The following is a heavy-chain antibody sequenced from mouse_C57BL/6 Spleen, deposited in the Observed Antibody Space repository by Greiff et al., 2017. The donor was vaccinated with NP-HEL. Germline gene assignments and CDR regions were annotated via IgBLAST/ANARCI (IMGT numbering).Heavy chain of an antibody. V-gene: IGHV14-4*01. CDR1: GFNIKDYY. CDR2: IDPENGDT. J-gene: IGHJ3*01. Sequence: VQLQQSGAELVRPGASVKLSCTASGFNIKDYYMHWVKQRPEQGLEWIGWIDPENGDTEYASKFQGKATITADTSSNTAYLQLSSLTSEDTAVYYCTTSLTTVVATRFAYWGQGTLVTVSA. D-gene: IGHD1-1*01. CDR3: TTSLTTVVATRFAY.